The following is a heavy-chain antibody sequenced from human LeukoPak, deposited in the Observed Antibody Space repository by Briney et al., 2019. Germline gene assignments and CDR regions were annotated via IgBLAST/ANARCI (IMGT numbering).Heavy chain of an antibody. V-gene: IGHV1-18*01. D-gene: IGHD2-2*01. CDR2: ISGNNDNP. Sequence: GASLKVSCKASGYTFSNFGISWVRQAPGQGLEWMGWISGNNDNPNYGQKFQGRLTVTTDSSTNTAYMELRNLRSDDTAVYYCARDGTSTDDYSGQGTLVTVSS. CDR1: GYTFSNFG. CDR3: ARDGTSTDDY. J-gene: IGHJ4*02.